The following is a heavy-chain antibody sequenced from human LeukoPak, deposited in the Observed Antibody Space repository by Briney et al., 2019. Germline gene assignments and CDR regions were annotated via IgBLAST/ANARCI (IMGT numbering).Heavy chain of an antibody. V-gene: IGHV4-39*01. D-gene: IGHD1/OR15-1a*01. J-gene: IGHJ3*02. CDR3: ARPNWDKNAFDI. Sequence: WVRQPPGKGLEWIGSTYYSGSTYYNPSLKSRVTISVDTSKNQFSLKLSSVTAADTAVYYCARPNWDKNAFDIWGQGTMVTVSS. CDR2: TYYSGST.